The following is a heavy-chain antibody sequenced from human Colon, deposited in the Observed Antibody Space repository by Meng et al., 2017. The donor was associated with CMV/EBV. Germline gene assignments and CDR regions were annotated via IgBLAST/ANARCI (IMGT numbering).Heavy chain of an antibody. Sequence: GESLKISCTASGFTFSTHWMTWVRQGPGKGLEWVANINEDGSDIYYVDSVKGRFTISRDNAKNSLNLQMNSLRAEDTAVYYCARDMGIYTNYVYYWGQGALVTVFS. V-gene: IGHV3-7*01. CDR1: GFTFSTHW. J-gene: IGHJ4*02. CDR2: INEDGSDI. D-gene: IGHD4-11*01. CDR3: ARDMGIYTNYVYY.